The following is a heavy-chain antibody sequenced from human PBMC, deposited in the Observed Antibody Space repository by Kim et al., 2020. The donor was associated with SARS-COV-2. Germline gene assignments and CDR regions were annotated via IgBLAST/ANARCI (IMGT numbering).Heavy chain of an antibody. Sequence: GGSLRLSCAASGFTFTCCDMSWVRRAPGKGLEWVSIVSRRDGSTHFADSVKGRFTISRDTSKSALYLQMNSLRAEDTAIYYCAKVGADGMGSEDHWGQGTLVTVSS. CDR2: VSRRDGST. J-gene: IGHJ4*02. D-gene: IGHD3-10*01. CDR1: GFTFTCCD. V-gene: IGHV3-23*01. CDR3: AKVGADGMGSEDH.